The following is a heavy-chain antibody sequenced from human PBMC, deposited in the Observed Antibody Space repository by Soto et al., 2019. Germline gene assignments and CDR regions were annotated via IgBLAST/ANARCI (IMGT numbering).Heavy chain of an antibody. Sequence: GESLKISCKASGYSFTSHWIGWVRQMPGKGPEWMGIIYPGDSDTRYSPSFQGQVTISADKSISTAYLQWSSLKASDTAMYYCAKTPYSSSSHFDYWGRGTLVTVSS. CDR2: IYPGDSDT. CDR3: AKTPYSSSSHFDY. V-gene: IGHV5-51*01. J-gene: IGHJ4*02. CDR1: GYSFTSHW. D-gene: IGHD6-6*01.